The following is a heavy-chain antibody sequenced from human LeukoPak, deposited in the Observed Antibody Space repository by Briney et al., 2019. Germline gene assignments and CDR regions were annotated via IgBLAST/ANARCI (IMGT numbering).Heavy chain of an antibody. CDR2: IYYSGST. J-gene: IGHJ4*02. CDR3: ARWRSLRWKYYFDY. CDR1: GGSISSGGYY. Sequence: SETLSLTCTVSGGSISSGGYYWSWIRQHPGKGLEWIGYIYYSGSTYYNPSLKSRVTISVDTSKNQFSLKLSSVTAADTAVYYCARWRSLRWKYYFDYWGQGTLVTVSS. D-gene: IGHD3-16*01. V-gene: IGHV4-31*03.